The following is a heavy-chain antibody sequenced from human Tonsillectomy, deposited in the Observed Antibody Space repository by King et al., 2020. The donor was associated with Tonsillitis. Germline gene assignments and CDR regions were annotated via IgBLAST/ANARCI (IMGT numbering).Heavy chain of an antibody. J-gene: IGHJ4*02. CDR1: GYSISSGYY. V-gene: IGHV4-38-2*02. Sequence: VQLQESGPGLVKPSETLSLTCNVSGYSISSGYYWGWIRQPPGKGLEWIERVSHSGSTYYNPSLKSRVITSVDTSKNQFSLKLSSVTAADTAIYYCARDRVRAVAGYFDYWGQGILVTVSS. CDR2: VSHSGST. CDR3: ARDRVRAVAGYFDY. D-gene: IGHD6-19*01.